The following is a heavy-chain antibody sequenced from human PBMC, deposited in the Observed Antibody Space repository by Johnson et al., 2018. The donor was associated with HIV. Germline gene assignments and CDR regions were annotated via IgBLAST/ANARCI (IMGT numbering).Heavy chain of an antibody. J-gene: IGHJ3*02. D-gene: IGHD5-24*01. CDR2: ISTSGDTT. V-gene: IGHV3-48*01. CDR1: GFTFSSYA. CDR3: ARGRERGMFDI. Sequence: VQLVESGGGVVQPGRSLRLSCAASGFTFSSYAMHWVRQAPGKGLEWVSYISTSGDTTYYADSVKGRFTISRDNSKNTLYLQMNSLRAEDTAVYYCARGRERGMFDIWGQGTMVTVSS.